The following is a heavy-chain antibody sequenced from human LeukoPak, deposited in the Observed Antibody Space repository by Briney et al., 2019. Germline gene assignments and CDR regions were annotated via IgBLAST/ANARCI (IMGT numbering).Heavy chain of an antibody. CDR1: GGSISSSSYY. D-gene: IGHD3-3*01. CDR2: IYYSGST. V-gene: IGHV4-39*07. J-gene: IGHJ5*02. CDR3: ARDLYDFWSGYSNWFDP. Sequence: SETLSLTCTVSGGSISSSSYYWGWIRQPPGKGLEWIGSIYYSGSTYYNPSLKSRVTISVDTSKNQFSLKLSSVTAADTAVYYCARDLYDFWSGYSNWFDPWGQGTLVTVSS.